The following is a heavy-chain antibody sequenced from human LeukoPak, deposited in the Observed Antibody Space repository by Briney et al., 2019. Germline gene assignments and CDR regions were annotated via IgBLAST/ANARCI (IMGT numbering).Heavy chain of an antibody. CDR3: ARANADFWSGYYRTDAFDI. J-gene: IGHJ3*02. Sequence: PSETLSLTCTVSGGSISSGSYYWSWIRQPAGKGLEWIGRIYTSGSTNYNPSPKSRVTISVDTSKNQFSLKLSSVTAADTAVYYCARANADFWSGYYRTDAFDIWGQGTMVTVSS. CDR2: IYTSGST. D-gene: IGHD3-3*01. CDR1: GGSISSGSYY. V-gene: IGHV4-61*02.